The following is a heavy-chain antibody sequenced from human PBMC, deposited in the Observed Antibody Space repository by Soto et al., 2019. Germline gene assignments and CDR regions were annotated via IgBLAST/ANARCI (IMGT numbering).Heavy chain of an antibody. J-gene: IGHJ4*02. V-gene: IGHV3-48*01. CDR2: ISSGSSTI. CDR1: GFTFSSYS. Sequence: GGSLSLSCAASGFTFSSYSMNWVRQAPGKGLEWVSYISSGSSTIYYADSVKGRFTISRDNSKNTLYLQMNSLRAEDTAVYYCAKDKYQLLRFDYWGQGTLVTVSS. D-gene: IGHD2-2*01. CDR3: AKDKYQLLRFDY.